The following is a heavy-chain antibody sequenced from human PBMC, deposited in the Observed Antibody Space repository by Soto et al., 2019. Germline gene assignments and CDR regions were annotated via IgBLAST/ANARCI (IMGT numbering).Heavy chain of an antibody. V-gene: IGHV3-30-3*01. CDR2: ISFDGHNR. CDR1: GFIFDTYA. J-gene: IGHJ6*02. Sequence: PGGSLRLSCAASGFIFDTYAMHWVRQTPGKGLEWVAVISFDGHNRYHADSVKGRFTISRDNSKNTLYLQMNSLRAVDTAVYYCARFYYDSSGYLPSPYYYYYGMDVWGQGTTVTVSS. CDR3: ARFYYDSSGYLPSPYYYYYGMDV. D-gene: IGHD3-22*01.